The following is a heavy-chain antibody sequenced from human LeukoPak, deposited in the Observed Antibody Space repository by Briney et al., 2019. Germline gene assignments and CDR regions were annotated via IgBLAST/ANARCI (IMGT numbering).Heavy chain of an antibody. D-gene: IGHD2-2*01. J-gene: IGHJ4*02. CDR2: INPTSGGT. V-gene: IGHV1-2*02. CDR1: LYTFTAYY. Sequence: SVKVSCKASLYTFTAYYMHCVRQAPGQGLEWMGWINPTSGGTNYAQKFQGRVTMTRDTSISTAYMELSRLRSDDTAVYYCARDRVVVPAAFDYWGQGTLVTVSS. CDR3: ARDRVVVPAAFDY.